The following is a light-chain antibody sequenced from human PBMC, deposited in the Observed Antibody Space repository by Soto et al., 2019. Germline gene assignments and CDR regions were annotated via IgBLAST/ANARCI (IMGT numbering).Light chain of an antibody. CDR2: GNK. V-gene: IGLV2-14*02. Sequence: QSALTQPASVSGSPGQSITISCTGTSSDVGSYNLVSWYQQHPGKAPKLLIYGNKSRPSGVPDRFSGSRSGNSASLTITGLQADDEADYYCQSYDASLRGSGVFGTGTKLTVL. J-gene: IGLJ1*01. CDR3: QSYDASLRGSGV. CDR1: SSDVGSYNL.